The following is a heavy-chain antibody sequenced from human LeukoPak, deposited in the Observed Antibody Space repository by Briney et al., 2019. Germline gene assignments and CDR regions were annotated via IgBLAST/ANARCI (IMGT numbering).Heavy chain of an antibody. D-gene: IGHD6-19*01. CDR1: GFTFSSYW. CDR2: IKQDGSEK. V-gene: IGHV3-7*01. J-gene: IGHJ3*02. Sequence: GGSLRLSCAASGFTFSSYWMSWVRQAPGKGLEWVANIKQDGSEKYYVDSVKGRFTISRDNAKNSLYLQMNSLSAEDTAVYYCARLGSGGADAFDIWGQGTMVTVSS. CDR3: ARLGSGGADAFDI.